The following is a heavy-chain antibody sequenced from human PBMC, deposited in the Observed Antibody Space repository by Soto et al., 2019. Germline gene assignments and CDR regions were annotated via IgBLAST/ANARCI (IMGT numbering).Heavy chain of an antibody. CDR1: GYSFTSYW. V-gene: IGHV5-51*01. Sequence: LGESLKISCKGSGYSFTSYWIGWVRQMPGKGLEWMGIIYPGDSDTRYSPSFQGQVTISADKSISTAYLQWSSLKASDTAMYYCARLRYCSGGSCYPGWFDPWGQGTLVTVSS. D-gene: IGHD2-15*01. J-gene: IGHJ5*02. CDR3: ARLRYCSGGSCYPGWFDP. CDR2: IYPGDSDT.